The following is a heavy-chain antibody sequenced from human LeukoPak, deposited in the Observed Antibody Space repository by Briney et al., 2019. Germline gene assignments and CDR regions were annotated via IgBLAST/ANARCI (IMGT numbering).Heavy chain of an antibody. V-gene: IGHV1-46*03. J-gene: IGHJ4*02. CDR2: INPSGGTT. Sequence: ASVKVSCKASGYTFTSYYMHWVRQAPGQGLEWMGIINPSGGTTRYAQKFQGRVTMTRDTSTSTVYMELSSLRSEDTAVYYCARDLVGATRTYYFDYWGQGTLVTVSS. D-gene: IGHD1-26*01. CDR1: GYTFTSYY. CDR3: ARDLVGATRTYYFDY.